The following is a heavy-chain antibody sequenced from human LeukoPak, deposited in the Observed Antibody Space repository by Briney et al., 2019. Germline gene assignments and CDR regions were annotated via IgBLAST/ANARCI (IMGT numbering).Heavy chain of an antibody. J-gene: IGHJ4*02. CDR2: INADGSST. CDR1: GFTFSSFW. Sequence: GGSLRLSCAASGFTFSSFWMHWVRQAPGKGLQWVSRINADGSSTGHADSVKGRLTISRDNAKNTLYLQINSLRAEDTAVYYCAREYYASGDYWGQGTLVTVSS. V-gene: IGHV3-74*01. D-gene: IGHD3-10*01. CDR3: AREYYASGDY.